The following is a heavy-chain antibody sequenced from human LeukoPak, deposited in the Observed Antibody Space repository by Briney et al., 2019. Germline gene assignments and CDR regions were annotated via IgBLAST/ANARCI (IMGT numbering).Heavy chain of an antibody. J-gene: IGHJ6*02. CDR2: IYYSGTT. Sequence: SETLSLTCTVSGGSISYYYWSWIRQSPGKRLEWIGYIYYSGTTNYNPSLKSRVTISVDTSKNQFSLQLRSVTAADTAVYYCAREDPQTTVPEGMDVWGQGTTVTVSS. CDR3: AREDPQTTVPEGMDV. V-gene: IGHV4-59*01. D-gene: IGHD4-17*01. CDR1: GGSISYYY.